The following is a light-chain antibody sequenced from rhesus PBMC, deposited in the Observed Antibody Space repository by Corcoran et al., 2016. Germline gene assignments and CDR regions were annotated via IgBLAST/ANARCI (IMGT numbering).Light chain of an antibody. CDR1: TGAVASAYY. Sequence: QAVVTQEPSLTVSPGGTVTLTCGSNTGAVASAYYPRWFQQKPGQAPRGLIYNKDTKHSWTPARFSGSLAGGKAALTVSGVQPADEAEYYCLLYFGGADVFGSGTKLTVL. V-gene: IGLV7-76*01. J-gene: IGLJ6*01. CDR3: LLYFGGADV. CDR2: NKD.